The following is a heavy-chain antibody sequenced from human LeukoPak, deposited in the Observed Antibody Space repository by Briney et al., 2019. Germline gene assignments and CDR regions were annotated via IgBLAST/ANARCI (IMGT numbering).Heavy chain of an antibody. V-gene: IGHV4-34*01. D-gene: IGHD3-22*01. Sequence: SETLSLTCAVYGGSFSGYYWSWIRQPPGKGLEWIGEINHSGSTNYNPSLKSRVTIPVDTSKNQFSLKLSSVTAADTAVYYCARQNYYYDSSGYYSGYFDYWGQGTLVTVSS. CDR3: ARQNYYYDSSGYYSGYFDY. CDR1: GGSFSGYY. J-gene: IGHJ4*02. CDR2: INHSGST.